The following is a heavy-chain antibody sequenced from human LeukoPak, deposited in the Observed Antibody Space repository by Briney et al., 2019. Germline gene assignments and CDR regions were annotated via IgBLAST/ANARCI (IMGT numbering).Heavy chain of an antibody. J-gene: IGHJ4*02. CDR2: IIPILGIA. D-gene: IGHD3-3*01. V-gene: IGHV1-69*04. Sequence: SVKVSCKASGGTFSSYAISWVRQAPGQGLEWMGRIIPILGIANYAQKFQGRVTITADKSTSTAYMELSSLRSEDTAVYYCARGDLEWLIDYWGQGTLVTVSS. CDR1: GGTFSSYA. CDR3: ARGDLEWLIDY.